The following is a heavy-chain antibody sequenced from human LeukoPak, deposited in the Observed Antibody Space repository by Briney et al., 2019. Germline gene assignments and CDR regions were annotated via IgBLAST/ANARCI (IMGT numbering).Heavy chain of an antibody. CDR1: GGSFSGYY. J-gene: IGHJ4*02. D-gene: IGHD3-9*01. V-gene: IGHV4-34*01. Sequence: PSETLSLTCAVYGGSFSGYYWSWIRQPPGKGLEWIGEINHSGSTNYNPSLKSRVTISVDTSKNQFSLKLSSVTAADTAVYYCARHYRTLRYFDWLSGLFDYWGQGTLVTVSS. CDR3: ARHYRTLRYFDWLSGLFDY. CDR2: INHSGST.